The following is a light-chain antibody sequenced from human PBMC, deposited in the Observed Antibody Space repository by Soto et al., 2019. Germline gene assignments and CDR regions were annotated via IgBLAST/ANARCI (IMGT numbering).Light chain of an antibody. CDR3: QSYDSILTVV. CDR1: RSDIGAGYD. CDR2: GNI. J-gene: IGLJ2*01. Sequence: QSVLTQPPSVSGAPGQRVTISCTGSRSDIGAGYDVHWYQQVPGTAPKLLIYGNINRPSGVPDRFSGSKSGTSASLAITGLQADDEADYYCQSYDSILTVVFGGGTKLTVL. V-gene: IGLV1-40*01.